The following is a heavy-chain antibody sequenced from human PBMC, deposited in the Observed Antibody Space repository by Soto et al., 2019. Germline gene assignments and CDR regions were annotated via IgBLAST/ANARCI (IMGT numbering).Heavy chain of an antibody. D-gene: IGHD2-2*01. V-gene: IGHV3-30*18. CDR3: AQVMGGYCISTRCLGWGFDY. J-gene: IGHJ4*02. CDR1: GFTFSSYG. Sequence: QVQLVESGGGVVQPGRSLRLSCAASGFTFSSYGMHWVRQAPGKGLEWVAVISYYVSNKYYSDSVKGRFTSSRDNSKNTLYLQMNSLRAEDTAVYYCAQVMGGYCISTRCLGWGFDYWGQGTLVTVSS. CDR2: ISYYVSNK.